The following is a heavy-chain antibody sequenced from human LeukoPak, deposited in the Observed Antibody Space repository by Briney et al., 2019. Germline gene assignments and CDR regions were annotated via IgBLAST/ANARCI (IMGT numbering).Heavy chain of an antibody. D-gene: IGHD2-2*01. CDR1: AFTSSRYW. CDR2: ISSDGTTT. CDR3: ARGVGYCSSTSCYWWFDP. V-gene: IGHV3-74*01. Sequence: GGSLSLSCAASAFTSSRYWMHWVRQTPGEGLVWVSRISSDGTTTTYADSVKGRFTISRDNARNTLYLQMNSLRAEDTAVYYCARGVGYCSSTSCYWWFDPWGQGTLVTVSS. J-gene: IGHJ5*02.